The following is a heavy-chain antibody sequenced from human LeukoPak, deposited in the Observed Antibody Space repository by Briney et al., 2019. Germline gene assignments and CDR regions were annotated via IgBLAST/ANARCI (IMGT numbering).Heavy chain of an antibody. D-gene: IGHD6-6*01. V-gene: IGHV4-59*01. CDR3: AGETYTTSSQD. CDR2: VHYSGST. CDR1: GGSISGYY. Sequence: SETLSLTCTVSGGSISGYYWSWIRQPPGKGLEWIGYVHYSGSTNYNPSFNSRVTISVDTSKNQVSLELSSVTAADTAVYYCAGETYTTSSQDWGQGTLVTVSS. J-gene: IGHJ4*02.